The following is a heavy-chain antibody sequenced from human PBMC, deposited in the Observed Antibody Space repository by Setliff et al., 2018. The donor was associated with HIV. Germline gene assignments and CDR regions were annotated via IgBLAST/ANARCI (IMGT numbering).Heavy chain of an antibody. CDR1: GFTFTDYW. J-gene: IGHJ6*03. D-gene: IGHD3-3*01. CDR2: INQDGSKK. V-gene: IGHV3-7*03. Sequence: PGGSLRLSCVASGFTFTDYWMTWVRQAPGKGLEWGAKINQDGSKKQYVDSVKGRFTISRDNDNKSLFLQMNSLRAEDTAVYYCAREGIHPNFDFWSGLDYYYMNVWGRGTTVTVSS. CDR3: AREGIHPNFDFWSGLDYYYMNV.